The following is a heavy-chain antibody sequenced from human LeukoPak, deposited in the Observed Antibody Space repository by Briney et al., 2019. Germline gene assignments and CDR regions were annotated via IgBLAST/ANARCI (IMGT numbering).Heavy chain of an antibody. V-gene: IGHV4-59*12. J-gene: IGHJ5*02. CDR1: GGSISSYY. Sequence: SETLSLTCTVSGGSISSYYWSWIRQPPGKGLEWIGYIYYSGSTNYNPSLKSRVTISVDTSKNQFSLKLSSVTAADTAVYYCAREITVTTYNWFDPWGQGTLVTVSS. CDR3: AREITVTTYNWFDP. D-gene: IGHD4-17*01. CDR2: IYYSGST.